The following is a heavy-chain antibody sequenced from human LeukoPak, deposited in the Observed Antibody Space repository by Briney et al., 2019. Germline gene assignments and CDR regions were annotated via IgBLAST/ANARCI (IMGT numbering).Heavy chain of an antibody. V-gene: IGHV3-33*01. J-gene: IGHJ3*02. CDR2: IWYDGSNK. D-gene: IGHD3-10*01. Sequence: PGGSLRLSCAASGFTFSSYGMHWVRQAPGKGLEWVAVIWYDGSNKYYADSVKGRFTISRDNSKNTLYLQMNSLRAKDTAVYYCARDLDLWFGELSDDAFDIWGQGTLVTVSS. CDR1: GFTFSSYG. CDR3: ARDLDLWFGELSDDAFDI.